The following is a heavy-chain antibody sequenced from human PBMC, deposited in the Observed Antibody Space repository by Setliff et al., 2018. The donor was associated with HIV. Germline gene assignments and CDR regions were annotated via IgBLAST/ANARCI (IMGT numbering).Heavy chain of an antibody. V-gene: IGHV3-49*03. J-gene: IGHJ4*02. D-gene: IGHD7-27*01. CDR3: TRSNWGSTPDFDY. CDR1: GFPFGDYV. Sequence: SLKISCITSGFPFGDYVMSWFRQAPGKGLEWVGFIRSKAHGGTTEYAASVEVRFIISRDDSKSIAYLQMNSLKTEDTAVYYCTRSNWGSTPDFDYWGQGTMVTVSS. CDR2: IRSKAHGGTT.